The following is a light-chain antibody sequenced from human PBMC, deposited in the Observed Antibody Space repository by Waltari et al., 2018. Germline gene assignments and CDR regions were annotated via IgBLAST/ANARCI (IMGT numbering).Light chain of an antibody. J-gene: IGKJ1*01. CDR3: QQYNSYSGT. CDR1: QSISSW. Sequence: DIQMTQSPSTLSASVGDRVTITCRASQSISSWLAWYQHKPGKAPKLLIYKASSLETGVPSRFSSSGSGTEFTLTISSLQPDDFATYYCQQYNSYSGTFGQGTKVEIK. V-gene: IGKV1-5*03. CDR2: KAS.